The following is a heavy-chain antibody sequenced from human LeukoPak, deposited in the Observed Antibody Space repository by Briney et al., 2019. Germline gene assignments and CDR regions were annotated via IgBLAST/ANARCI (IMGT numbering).Heavy chain of an antibody. Sequence: GGSLRLSCAASGFTFNKYWMTWVRQAPGKGLEGVANINEDGSEEDYVDSVKGRFTISRDNAKNSLYLQMNSLSAADTAVYYCARDATRGGDFDYWGQGTVVTVSS. J-gene: IGHJ4*02. CDR3: ARDATRGGDFDY. CDR1: GFTFNKYW. V-gene: IGHV3-7*01. D-gene: IGHD3-16*01. CDR2: INEDGSEE.